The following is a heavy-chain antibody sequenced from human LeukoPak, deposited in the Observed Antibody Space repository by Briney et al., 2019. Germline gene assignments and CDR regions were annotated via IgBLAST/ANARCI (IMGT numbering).Heavy chain of an antibody. CDR3: SRWVSQYYFDF. CDR2: IHHDESEK. CDR1: GFNFNYYW. V-gene: IGHV3-7*01. Sequence: GGSPRLSCEASGFNFNYYWLGWVRQAPGKGLEWVALIHHDESEKYYVDSVKGRFSISRDNAKSSVYLQMDSLRVDDTAIYYCSRWVSQYYFDFWGQGGLVSVSS. D-gene: IGHD6-13*01. J-gene: IGHJ4*02.